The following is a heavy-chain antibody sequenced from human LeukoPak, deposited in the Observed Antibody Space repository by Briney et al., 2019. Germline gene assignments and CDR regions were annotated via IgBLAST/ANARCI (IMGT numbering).Heavy chain of an antibody. CDR2: ISGSGAAT. Sequence: GGSLRLSCAASGFTFSNYAMNWVRQAPGEGLEWVSAISGSGAATFNADSVKGRFTISRDNSKNTLYLQMNSLRAEDTAVYYCVKDYYGSGSPIFFDYWGQGTLVTVSS. CDR3: VKDYYGSGSPIFFDY. CDR1: GFTFSNYA. V-gene: IGHV3-23*01. D-gene: IGHD3-10*01. J-gene: IGHJ4*02.